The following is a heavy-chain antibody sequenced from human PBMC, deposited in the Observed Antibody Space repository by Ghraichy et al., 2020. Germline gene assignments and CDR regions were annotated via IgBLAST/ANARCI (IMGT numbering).Heavy chain of an antibody. CDR1: GFTFSSYA. CDR3: ARDRCGYDANHYYYMDV. J-gene: IGHJ6*03. D-gene: IGHD5-12*01. Sequence: GGSLRLSCAASGFTFSSYAMHWVRQAPGKGLEWVAVISYDGSNKYYADSVKGRFTISRDNSKNTLYLQMNSLRAEDTAVYYCARDRCGYDANHYYYMDVWGKGTTVTVSS. CDR2: ISYDGSNK. V-gene: IGHV3-30*04.